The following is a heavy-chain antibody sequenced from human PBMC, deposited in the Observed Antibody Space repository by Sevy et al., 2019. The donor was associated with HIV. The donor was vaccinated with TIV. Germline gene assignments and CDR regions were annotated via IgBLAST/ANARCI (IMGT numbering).Heavy chain of an antibody. J-gene: IGHJ3*02. CDR2: IKQDGSEK. CDR3: ARDLRIAVAAPDAFDI. D-gene: IGHD6-19*01. Sequence: GGSLRLSCAASGFTFSSYWMSWVCQAPGKGLEWVANIKQDGSEKYYVDSVKGRFTISRDNAKNSLYLQMNSLRAEDTAVYYCARDLRIAVAAPDAFDIWGQGTMVTVSS. CDR1: GFTFSSYW. V-gene: IGHV3-7*01.